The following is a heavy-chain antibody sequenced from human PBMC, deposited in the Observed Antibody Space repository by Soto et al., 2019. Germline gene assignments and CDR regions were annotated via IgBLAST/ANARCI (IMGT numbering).Heavy chain of an antibody. CDR1: GGTFSSYA. D-gene: IGHD6-13*01. Sequence: QVQLVQSGAEVKKPGSSVKVSCKASGGTFSSYAISWVRKAPGHGLEWRGGIIPIFGTANYAQKFQGRVTITADESTGSAYMALSRLRSEDTAVYYCARRGIAAAGTGYYYYGMDVFGQGTTVTVSS. J-gene: IGHJ6*02. V-gene: IGHV1-69*01. CDR2: IIPIFGTA. CDR3: ARRGIAAAGTGYYYYGMDV.